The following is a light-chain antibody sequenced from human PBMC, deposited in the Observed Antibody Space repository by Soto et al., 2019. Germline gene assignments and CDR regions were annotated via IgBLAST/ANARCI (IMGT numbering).Light chain of an antibody. CDR1: QSISNW. CDR3: QQYNTNSWT. Sequence: DIQMTQSPSTLSASVGDRVITTCRASQSISNWLAWYRQKPGKAPKLLIYDASSLESGVPSRFSGSGSGTEFTLTISSLQPDDFVTYYCQQYNTNSWTFGQGTKVDIK. V-gene: IGKV1-5*01. CDR2: DAS. J-gene: IGKJ1*01.